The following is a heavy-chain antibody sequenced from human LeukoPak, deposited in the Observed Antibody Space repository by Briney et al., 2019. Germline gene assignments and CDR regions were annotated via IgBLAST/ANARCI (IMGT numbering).Heavy chain of an antibody. CDR1: GGSISNYY. J-gene: IGHJ4*02. Sequence: SETLSLTCTVSGGSISNYYWSWIRQPPGKGLEWLGYVYNSGSTHYNPSLKSRITISADTSKNQFSLSLTSVTAADTAVYYCARSGGTWSYNYWGQGTLVTVSS. D-gene: IGHD1-26*01. CDR2: VYNSGST. CDR3: ARSGGTWSYNY. V-gene: IGHV4-59*01.